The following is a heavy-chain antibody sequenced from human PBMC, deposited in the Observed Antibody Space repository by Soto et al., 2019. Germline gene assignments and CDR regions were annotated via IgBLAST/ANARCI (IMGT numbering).Heavy chain of an antibody. D-gene: IGHD2-21*02. CDR3: ARDTCRGDCYSVFDY. J-gene: IGHJ4*02. Sequence: QVQLVESGGGVVQPGRSLRLSCEASGFTFNNYGMHWVRQAPGKGLEWVAVIWYDGGNKLYADSVKGRFTISRDNSKNTLYLQMNNLSAEDTAVYYCARDTCRGDCYSVFDYWGQGTLVTVSS. CDR1: GFTFNNYG. V-gene: IGHV3-33*01. CDR2: IWYDGGNK.